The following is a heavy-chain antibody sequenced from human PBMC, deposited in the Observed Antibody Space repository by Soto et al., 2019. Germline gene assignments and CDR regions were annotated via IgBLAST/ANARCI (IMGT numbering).Heavy chain of an antibody. CDR2: IHYSGST. CDR1: GGSISSGGYY. V-gene: IGHV4-31*03. Sequence: QVQLQESGPGLVKPSQTLSLTCTVSGGSISSGGYYWSWIRQHPGKGLEWIGYIHYSGSTYYNPYLKSRVTILVNTSKNQFSLKLSSVPAADTAVYYCALTDIVVVPAAADPYYYGMDVWGQGTTVTVSS. CDR3: ALTDIVVVPAAADPYYYGMDV. D-gene: IGHD2-2*01. J-gene: IGHJ6*02.